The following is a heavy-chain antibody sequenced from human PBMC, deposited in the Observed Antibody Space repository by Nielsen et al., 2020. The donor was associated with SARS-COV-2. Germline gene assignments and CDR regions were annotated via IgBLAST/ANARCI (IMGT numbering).Heavy chain of an antibody. D-gene: IGHD4-17*01. CDR2: ISSSSSTI. V-gene: IGHV3-48*01. J-gene: IGHJ2*01. Sequence: GGSLRLSCAASGFTFSSYSMNWVRQAPGKGLEWVSYISSSSSTIYYADSVKGRFTISRDNAKNSLYLQMNSLRAEDTAVYYCAKLIDYGDSDFDLWGRGTLVTVSS. CDR3: AKLIDYGDSDFDL. CDR1: GFTFSSYS.